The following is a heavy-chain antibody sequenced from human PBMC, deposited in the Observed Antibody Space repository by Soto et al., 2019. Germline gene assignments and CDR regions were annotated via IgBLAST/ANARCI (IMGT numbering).Heavy chain of an antibody. V-gene: IGHV1-3*01. D-gene: IGHD3-10*01. J-gene: IGHJ4*02. CDR2: INVGNGDT. Sequence: QVQLVQSGAEVKEPGASVKVSCRVSGYTFSNTGFHWVRQAPGQGLEWMGWINVGNGDTRYSERFQGRITITRDTSANTLNVELSSLRSDDTAVYYCARDDAVGGDKYWGQGTLVTVSS. CDR3: ARDDAVGGDKY. CDR1: GYTFSNTG.